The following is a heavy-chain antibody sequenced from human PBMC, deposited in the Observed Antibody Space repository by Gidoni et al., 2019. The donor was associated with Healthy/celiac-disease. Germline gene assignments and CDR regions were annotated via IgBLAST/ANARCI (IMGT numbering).Heavy chain of an antibody. CDR1: GFTFSAYS. J-gene: IGHJ3*02. V-gene: IGHV3-21*01. CDR3: ARDFPRTGDYHDAFDI. Sequence: EVQLVESGGGLVKPGGARRRPCAASGFTFSAYSMNWVRQAPGKGLEWVSCISSSGSYIYSADSVKGRFTISRDNAKNSLYLQMNSLRAEDTAVYYCARDFPRTGDYHDAFDIWGQGTMVTVSS. CDR2: ISSSGSYI. D-gene: IGHD7-27*01.